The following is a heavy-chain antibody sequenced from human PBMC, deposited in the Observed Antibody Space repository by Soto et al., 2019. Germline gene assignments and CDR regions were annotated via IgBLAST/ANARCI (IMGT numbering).Heavy chain of an antibody. J-gene: IGHJ6*02. V-gene: IGHV1-69*01. CDR3: ARGPRYCSSTSCYRVKEDYCYYGMDV. D-gene: IGHD2-2*01. CDR2: IIPIFGTA. CDR1: GGTFSSYA. Sequence: QVQLVQSGAEVKKPGSSVKVSCKASGGTFSSYAISWVRQAPGQGLEWMGGIIPIFGTANYAQKFQGRVTITADESTSTAYMELSSLRSEDTAVYYCARGPRYCSSTSCYRVKEDYCYYGMDVWGQGTTFTVSS.